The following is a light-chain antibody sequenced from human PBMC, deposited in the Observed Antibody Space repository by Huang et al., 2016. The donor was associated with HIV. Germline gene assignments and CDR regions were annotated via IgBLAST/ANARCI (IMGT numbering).Light chain of an antibody. CDR1: QDITTF. V-gene: IGKV1-33*01. J-gene: IGKJ3*01. Sequence: DIQMTQSPSSLSASVGDRVTITCQASQDITTFLAWYQQRPGKAPKLLLYESSDLETWVPSRFSGSGSGTDFTFTISSLKPEDIATYYCQQYDSLPWTFGPGTKVDIK. CDR2: ESS. CDR3: QQYDSLPWT.